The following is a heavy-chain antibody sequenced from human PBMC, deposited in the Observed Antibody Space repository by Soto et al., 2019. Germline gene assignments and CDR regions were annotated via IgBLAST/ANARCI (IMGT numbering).Heavy chain of an antibody. J-gene: IGHJ5*02. V-gene: IGHV4-31*03. CDR1: GASISSGGYY. Sequence: QVQLQESGPGLVKPSQTLSLTCTVSGASISSGGYYWGWIRQHPGKGLEWIGYIYYSGSTYYNPSLKSRVAISVDTSKNQCSLKLSSMTAADTAVSYSAREPSPWGQGTLVTVSS. CDR3: AREPSP. CDR2: IYYSGST.